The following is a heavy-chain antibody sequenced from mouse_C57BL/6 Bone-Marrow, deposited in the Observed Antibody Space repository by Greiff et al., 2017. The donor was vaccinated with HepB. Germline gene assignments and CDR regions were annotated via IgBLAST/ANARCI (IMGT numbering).Heavy chain of an antibody. J-gene: IGHJ1*03. Sequence: QVQLQQSGAELARPGASVKLSCKASGYTFTSYGISWVKQRTGQGLEWIGEIYPRSGNTYYNEKFKGKATLTADKSSSTAYRELRSLTSEDSAVYFCARRGLRRSNFDVWGTGTTVTVSS. V-gene: IGHV1-81*01. CDR3: ARRGLRRSNFDV. CDR2: IYPRSGNT. D-gene: IGHD2-4*01. CDR1: GYTFTSYG.